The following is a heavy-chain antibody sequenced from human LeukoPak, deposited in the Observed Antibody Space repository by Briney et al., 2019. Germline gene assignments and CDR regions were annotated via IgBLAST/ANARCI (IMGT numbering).Heavy chain of an antibody. CDR3: VRHDGRGGATMGALDS. D-gene: IGHD5-12*01. J-gene: IGHJ4*02. CDR1: GGFVSSGDYY. Sequence: SETLSLTCTVSGGFVSSGDYYWSWIRQPPGKGLEWIGYIYYSGGTYYNPSLKSRVTISVDTSKNQFSLQLNSVTAADTAVYYCVRHDGRGGATMGALDSWGQGSLVTVSS. CDR2: IYYSGGT. V-gene: IGHV4-30-4*01.